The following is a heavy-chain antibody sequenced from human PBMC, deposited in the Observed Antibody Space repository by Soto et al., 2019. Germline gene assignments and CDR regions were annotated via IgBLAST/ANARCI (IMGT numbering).Heavy chain of an antibody. CDR3: ARLLPYIGGYGGWFDP. Sequence: GESLKISCKGSGYSFTSYWIGWVRQMPGKGLEWMGIIYPGDSDTRYSPSFQGQVTISADKSISTAYLQWSSLKASDTAMYYCARLLPYIGGYGGWFDPWGQGTLVTVSS. D-gene: IGHD6-25*01. CDR1: GYSFTSYW. CDR2: IYPGDSDT. V-gene: IGHV5-51*01. J-gene: IGHJ5*02.